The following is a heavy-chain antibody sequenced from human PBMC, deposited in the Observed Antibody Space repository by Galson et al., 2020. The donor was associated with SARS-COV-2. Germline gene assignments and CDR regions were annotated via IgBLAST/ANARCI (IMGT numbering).Heavy chain of an antibody. Sequence: ASVKVSCKVSGHILTERSMHWVRQAPGKGLEWMGGFDPEDGEAIYAQKFQGRVTLTEDTSTDTAYMELSSLKSEDTAVYYCAGSHKNFWYNFDNWGQGALVTVSS. CDR3: AGSHKNFWYNFDN. CDR2: FDPEDGEA. D-gene: IGHD6-13*01. V-gene: IGHV1-24*01. CDR1: GHILTERS. J-gene: IGHJ4*02.